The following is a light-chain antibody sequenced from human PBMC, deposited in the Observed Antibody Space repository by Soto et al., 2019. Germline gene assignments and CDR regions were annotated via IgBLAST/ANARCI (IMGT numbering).Light chain of an antibody. CDR2: GAS. Sequence: EIVMTQSPATLSVSPGERATLSCRASQSVSSNLAWYQQKPGQAPRLLIYGASTRATGIPARFSGSGSGTKFTLTISSLQSEDFADYYCQQYNNWLGTFGQGT. CDR3: QQYNNWLGT. J-gene: IGKJ1*01. V-gene: IGKV3-15*01. CDR1: QSVSSN.